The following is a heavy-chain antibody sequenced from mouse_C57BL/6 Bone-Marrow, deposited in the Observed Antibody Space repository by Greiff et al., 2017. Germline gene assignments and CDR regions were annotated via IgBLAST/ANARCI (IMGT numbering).Heavy chain of an antibody. V-gene: IGHV2-2*01. Sequence: VQLKQSGPGLVQPSQSLSITCPVSGFSLTSYGVHWVRQSPGKGLEWLGVIWSGGSTDYNAAFISRLSISKDNSMSQVFCKMNGLQAGDTAIYYCARGAMDYWGQGTSVTVSS. CDR1: GFSLTSYG. J-gene: IGHJ4*01. CDR2: IWSGGST. CDR3: ARGAMDY.